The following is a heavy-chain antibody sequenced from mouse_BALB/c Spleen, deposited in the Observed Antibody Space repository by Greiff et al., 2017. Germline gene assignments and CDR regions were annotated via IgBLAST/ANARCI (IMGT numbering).Heavy chain of an antibody. CDR2: IDPYNGGT. V-gene: IGHV1S135*01. CDR1: GYAFTSYN. Sequence: EVKVVESGPELVKPGASVKVSCKASGYAFTSYNMYWVKQSHGKSLEWIGYIDPYNGGTSYNQKFKGKATLTVDKSSSTAYMHLNSLTSEDSAVYYCARGGLGRSPYYYAMDYWGQGTSVTVSS. CDR3: ARGGLGRSPYYYAMDY. D-gene: IGHD4-1*01. J-gene: IGHJ4*01.